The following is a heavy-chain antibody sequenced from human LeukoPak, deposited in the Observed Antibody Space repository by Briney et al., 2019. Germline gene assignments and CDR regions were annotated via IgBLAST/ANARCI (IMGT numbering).Heavy chain of an antibody. D-gene: IGHD2-15*01. CDR1: GGSISSSNW. V-gene: IGHV4/OR15-8*01. CDR3: ASLEGYCSGGRQRESCGDWFDP. CDR2: VFHSGSS. Sequence: SETLSLTCAASGGSISSSNWWSWVRQPPGKGLEWIGEVFHSGSSNYSPSLKSRVTISVDTSKNQFSLKLSSVTAADTAVYYCASLEGYCSGGRQRESCGDWFDPWGQGTLVTVSS. J-gene: IGHJ5*02.